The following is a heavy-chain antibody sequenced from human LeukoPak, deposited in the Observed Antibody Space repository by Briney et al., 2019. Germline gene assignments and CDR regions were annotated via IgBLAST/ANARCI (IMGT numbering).Heavy chain of an antibody. V-gene: IGHV4-59*01. D-gene: IGHD5-18*01. CDR3: ARDLKYSSES. Sequence: SETLSLTCTVSGGSISSYYWSWIRQPPGKGLEWIGYIYYSGSTNYNPSLKSRVTISVDTSKNQFSLKLSSVIAADTAVYYCARDLKYSSESWGQGTLVTVSS. CDR1: GGSISSYY. CDR2: IYYSGST. J-gene: IGHJ4*02.